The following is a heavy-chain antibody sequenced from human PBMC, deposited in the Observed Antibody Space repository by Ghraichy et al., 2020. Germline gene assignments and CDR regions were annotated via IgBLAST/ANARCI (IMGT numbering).Heavy chain of an antibody. J-gene: IGHJ4*02. Sequence: SETLSLTCTVSGGSISSGGYYWSWIRQHPGKGLEWIGYIYYSGSTYYNPSLKSRVTISVDTSKNQFSLKLSSVTAADTAVYYCARVGRDGYNLGYWGQGTLVNVSS. V-gene: IGHV4-31*03. CDR1: GGSISSGGYY. D-gene: IGHD5-24*01. CDR2: IYYSGST. CDR3: ARVGRDGYNLGY.